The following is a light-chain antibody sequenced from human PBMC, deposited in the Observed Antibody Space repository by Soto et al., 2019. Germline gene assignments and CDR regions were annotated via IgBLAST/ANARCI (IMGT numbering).Light chain of an antibody. J-gene: IGKJ1*01. CDR2: AAS. Sequence: DIQMTQSPSSVSASVGDRVSITCRASQGISNWLAWYQQKPGNAPKLLIYAASTLQSGVPSRFSGSGSETDFTLTISSLRPEDFATYSCQQSYSTTWTFGQGTKVDIK. CDR3: QQSYSTTWT. V-gene: IGKV1-12*01. CDR1: QGISNW.